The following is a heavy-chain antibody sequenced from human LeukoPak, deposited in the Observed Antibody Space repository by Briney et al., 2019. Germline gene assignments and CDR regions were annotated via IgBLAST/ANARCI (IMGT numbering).Heavy chain of an antibody. Sequence: GGSLRLSCAASGFTFSSYGMSWVRQAPGKGLEWVSAISGSGGSTYYADSVKGRFTISRDNSKNTLYLQMNSLRAEDTAVYYCARWLPQDYYYYMDVWGKGTTVTVSS. CDR2: ISGSGGST. CDR1: GFTFSSYG. J-gene: IGHJ6*03. CDR3: ARWLPQDYYYYMDV. D-gene: IGHD5-18*01. V-gene: IGHV3-23*01.